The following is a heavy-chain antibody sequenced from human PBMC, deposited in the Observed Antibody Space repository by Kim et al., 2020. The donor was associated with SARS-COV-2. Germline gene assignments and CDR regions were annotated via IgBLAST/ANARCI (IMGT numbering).Heavy chain of an antibody. V-gene: IGHV3-15*01. CDR1: GFTFSNAW. D-gene: IGHD6-25*01. Sequence: GGSLRLSCAASGFTFSNAWMSWVRQAPGKGLEWVGRIKSKTDGGTTDYAAPVKGRFTISRDDSKNTLYLQMNSLKTEDTAVYYCTTDARLRYYYYYYMDVWGKGTTVTVSS. CDR2: IKSKTDGGTT. J-gene: IGHJ6*03. CDR3: TTDARLRYYYYYYMDV.